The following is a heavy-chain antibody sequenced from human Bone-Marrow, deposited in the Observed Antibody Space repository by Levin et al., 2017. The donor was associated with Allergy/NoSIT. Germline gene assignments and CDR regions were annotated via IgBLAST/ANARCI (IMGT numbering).Heavy chain of an antibody. J-gene: IGHJ4*02. CDR1: GFTFSDYA. V-gene: IGHV3-23*01. Sequence: GESLKISCAVAGFTFSDYAVSWVRQAPGKGLEWVSTFDGRSATTYYADSVKGRFTISRDNSKNTLYLEMNGLRDDDTAVYFCAKRMATISYYFDYWGQGTLVTVSS. D-gene: IGHD5-24*01. CDR3: AKRMATISYYFDY. CDR2: FDGRSATT.